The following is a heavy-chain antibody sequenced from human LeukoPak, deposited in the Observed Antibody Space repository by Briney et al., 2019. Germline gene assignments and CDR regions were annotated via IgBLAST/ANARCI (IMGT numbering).Heavy chain of an antibody. D-gene: IGHD2-2*01. CDR3: ARDRIVVHRYYYMDV. V-gene: IGHV1-18*04. Sequence: ASVKVSCKASGYIFTDYYMHWVRQAPGQGLEWMGWISAYNGNTNYAQKLQGRVTMTTDTSTSTAYMELRSLRSDDTAVYYCARDRIVVHRYYYMDVWGKGTTVTVSS. CDR1: GYIFTDYY. CDR2: ISAYNGNT. J-gene: IGHJ6*03.